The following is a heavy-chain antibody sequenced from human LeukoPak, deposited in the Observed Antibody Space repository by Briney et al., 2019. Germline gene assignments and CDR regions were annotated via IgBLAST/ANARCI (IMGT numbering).Heavy chain of an antibody. CDR2: VNPSSGGT. V-gene: IGHV1-2*02. J-gene: IGHJ4*02. Sequence: VSVKVSCKASGYTFTAYYMHWVRQAPGQGLEWMGWVNPSSGGTNFAQKFQDRVTMTRDTSITTAYMELSRLRSDDTAIYYCATGMDFSSSGLHCRGQGTLVTVSS. CDR3: ATGMDFSSSGLHC. CDR1: GYTFTAYY. D-gene: IGHD6-6*01.